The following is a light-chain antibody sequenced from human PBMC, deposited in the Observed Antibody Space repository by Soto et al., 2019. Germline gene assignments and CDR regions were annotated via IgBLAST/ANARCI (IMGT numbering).Light chain of an antibody. CDR2: AAS. Sequence: IQLTQSPSSLSASVGDRDTITCRASQGISGYLAWYQQKPGKAPNLLIYAASSLQSGVPPRFSGSGSGTEFTLTISSLQPEDFATYYCQQVNSYPLTFGGGTKVEIK. CDR1: QGISGY. CDR3: QQVNSYPLT. J-gene: IGKJ4*01. V-gene: IGKV1-9*01.